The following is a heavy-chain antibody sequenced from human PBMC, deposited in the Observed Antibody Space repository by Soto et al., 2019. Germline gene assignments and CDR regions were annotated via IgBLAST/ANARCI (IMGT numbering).Heavy chain of an antibody. Sequence: QVQLVESGGGVVQPGKSLRLSCAAFGFTFSYYGMHWVRQAPGKGLEWVALISNAGSNKYYADSLKGRFTISRDNSNNTQYLQMNSPTAEDTAVYYCAKDQDVGGTSCQFWAPGYWGQGTLVIVSS. CDR2: ISNAGSNK. CDR1: GFTFSYYG. V-gene: IGHV3-30*18. CDR3: AKDQDVGGTSCQFWAPGY. D-gene: IGHD2-2*01. J-gene: IGHJ4*02.